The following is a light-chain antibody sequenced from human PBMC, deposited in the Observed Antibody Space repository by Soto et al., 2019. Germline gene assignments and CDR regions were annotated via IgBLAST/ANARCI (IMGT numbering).Light chain of an antibody. J-gene: IGKJ1*01. CDR3: QQDYNLPWT. CDR2: GAS. CDR1: QSVSSSY. V-gene: IGKV3D-7*01. Sequence: EIVMTQSPATLSLSPGERATLSCRASQSVSSSYLCWYQQKPGQAPRLLIYGASTRATGIPARFSGSGSGTDFNLTISSLQPEDFAIYYCQQDYNLPWTFGQGTKVEIK.